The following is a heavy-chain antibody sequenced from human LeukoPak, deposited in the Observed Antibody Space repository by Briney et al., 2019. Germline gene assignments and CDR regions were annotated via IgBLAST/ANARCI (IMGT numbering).Heavy chain of an antibody. CDR3: AREEYTVTTSYYYYMDV. Sequence: PGGSLRLSCAASGFTFSDYYVSWVRQAPGKGLEWVSYISTSGSTIYYADSVKGRFTISRDNAKNSLYLQMNSLRAEDTAVYYCAREEYTVTTSYYYYMDVWGKGTTVTVSS. V-gene: IGHV3-11*04. CDR2: ISTSGSTI. D-gene: IGHD4-11*01. J-gene: IGHJ6*03. CDR1: GFTFSDYY.